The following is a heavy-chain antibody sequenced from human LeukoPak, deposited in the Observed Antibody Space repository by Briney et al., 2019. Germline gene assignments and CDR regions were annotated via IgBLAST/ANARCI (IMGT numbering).Heavy chain of an antibody. D-gene: IGHD3-22*01. CDR2: IIPIFGTA. Sequence: ASVKVSCKASGGTFSSYAISWVRQAPGQGLEWMGGIIPIFGTANYAQKFQGRVTITADESTSTAYMELSSLRSEDTAGYYCARATGEVITTENWFDPWGQGTLVTVSS. J-gene: IGHJ5*02. CDR1: GGTFSSYA. CDR3: ARATGEVITTENWFDP. V-gene: IGHV1-69*13.